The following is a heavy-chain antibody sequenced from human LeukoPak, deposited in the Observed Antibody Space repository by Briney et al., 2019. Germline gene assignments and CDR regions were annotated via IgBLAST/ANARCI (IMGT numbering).Heavy chain of an antibody. D-gene: IGHD6-19*01. Sequence: GGSLRLSCAASGFTFSTYYMTWVRQAPGKGLEWVANIKQDGSQKYYVDSVQGRFTISRDNAKNSLYLPMNSLRAEDTAVYYCAAQRAVGFDYWGQGTLVTVSS. V-gene: IGHV3-7*01. J-gene: IGHJ4*02. CDR1: GFTFSTYY. CDR3: AAQRAVGFDY. CDR2: IKQDGSQK.